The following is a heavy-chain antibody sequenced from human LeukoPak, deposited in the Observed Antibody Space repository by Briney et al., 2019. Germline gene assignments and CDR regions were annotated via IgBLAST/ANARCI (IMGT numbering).Heavy chain of an antibody. J-gene: IGHJ4*02. CDR1: GFTFDVYA. V-gene: IGHV3-9*01. Sequence: PGGSLRLSCAASGFTFDVYAMLWVRQAPGKGLEWVSDISWNSGSIGYADSVKGRFTISRDNAKNSLYLQMNSLRAEDTALYYCAKALDRRYSSGWYYFDYWGQGTLVTVSS. D-gene: IGHD6-19*01. CDR3: AKALDRRYSSGWYYFDY. CDR2: ISWNSGSI.